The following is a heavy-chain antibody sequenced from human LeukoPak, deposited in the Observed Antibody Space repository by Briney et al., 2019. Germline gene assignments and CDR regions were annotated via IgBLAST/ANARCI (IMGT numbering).Heavy chain of an antibody. Sequence: ASVKGSCKASGYTFTSYYMHWVRQAPGQVLVWMGIINPSGGSTTYAQMFQGRVTMTRDTSTRTVYMELSSLRSEDTAAYYCAREGEVIVTDNLFYWGQGTLVTVSS. CDR2: INPSGGST. D-gene: IGHD2-21*01. CDR3: AREGEVIVTDNLFY. J-gene: IGHJ4*02. V-gene: IGHV1-46*01. CDR1: GYTFTSYY.